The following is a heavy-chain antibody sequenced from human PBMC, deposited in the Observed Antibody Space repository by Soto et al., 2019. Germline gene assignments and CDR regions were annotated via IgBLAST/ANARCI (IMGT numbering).Heavy chain of an antibody. CDR2: ISAYNGAT. CDR3: ARGPRGLLWFGELFGYFDY. CDR1: GYTFSDHG. Sequence: ASVKVSCKASGYTFSDHGFSWVRQGPGQGLEWLGWISAYNGATDYAQKFQGRVTLTTDTSTSTAYMELRSLRSDDTAVYYCARGPRGLLWFGELFGYFDYWGQGTLVTVSS. V-gene: IGHV1-18*01. J-gene: IGHJ4*02. D-gene: IGHD3-10*01.